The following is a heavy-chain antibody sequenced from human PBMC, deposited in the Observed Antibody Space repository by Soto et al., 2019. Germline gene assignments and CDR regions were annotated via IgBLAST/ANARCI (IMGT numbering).Heavy chain of an antibody. CDR2: IYYSGTT. CDR3: AGGALRGWLYY. D-gene: IGHD5-12*01. Sequence: PSETLSLTCTVSGVSISSYYWSWIRQPPGKGLEWIGYIYYSGTTNYNPSLKSRVTISVDTSNNQFSLNLSSVTAADTAVYYCAGGALRGWLYYWGQGTLVTVSS. J-gene: IGHJ4*02. CDR1: GVSISSYY. V-gene: IGHV4-59*01.